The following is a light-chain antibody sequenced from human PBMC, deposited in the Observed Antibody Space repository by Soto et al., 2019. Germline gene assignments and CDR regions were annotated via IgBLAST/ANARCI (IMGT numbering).Light chain of an antibody. J-gene: IGKJ1*01. CDR1: QSVDKF. Sequence: IVLTQSPATLSLSPVKRATLSCRASQSVDKFLAWYQQRPGQPPRLLIYDASNRATGIPARFSGSGSGTEFTLTISSLQPDDFATYYCQHYNSYSEAFGQGAKVDIK. V-gene: IGKV3-11*01. CDR3: QHYNSYSEA. CDR2: DAS.